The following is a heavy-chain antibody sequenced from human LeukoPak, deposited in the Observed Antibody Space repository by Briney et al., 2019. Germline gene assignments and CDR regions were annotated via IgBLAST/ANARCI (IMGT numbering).Heavy chain of an antibody. V-gene: IGHV4-34*01. J-gene: IGHJ3*02. CDR2: INHSGST. Sequence: PSETLSLTCGVYGGSFSGYYWSWIRQPPGKGLEYIGEINHSGSTNYNPSLKSRVTISVDTSKNQFSLKLSSVTAADTAVYYCARAALDAFDIWGQGTMVTVSS. CDR3: ARAALDAFDI. CDR1: GGSFSGYY.